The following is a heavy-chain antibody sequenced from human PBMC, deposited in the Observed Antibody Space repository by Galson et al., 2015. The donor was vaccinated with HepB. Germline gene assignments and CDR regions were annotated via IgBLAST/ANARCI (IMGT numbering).Heavy chain of an antibody. CDR2: ISSSSSYI. CDR1: GFTFSSYS. CDR3: ARDPPMVRGGEN. D-gene: IGHD3-10*01. V-gene: IGHV3-21*01. J-gene: IGHJ4*02. Sequence: SLRLSCAASGFTFSSYSMNWVRQAPGKGLEWVSSISSSSSYIYYADSVKGRFTISRDNAKNSLYLQMNSLRAEDTAVYYCARDPPMVRGGENWGQGTLVTVSS.